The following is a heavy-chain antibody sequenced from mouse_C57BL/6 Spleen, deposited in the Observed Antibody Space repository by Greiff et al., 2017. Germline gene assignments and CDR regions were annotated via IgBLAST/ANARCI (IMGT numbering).Heavy chain of an antibody. CDR3: TVDSSGIAWFAY. CDR2: IDPEDGDT. J-gene: IGHJ3*01. D-gene: IGHD3-2*02. CDR1: GFNIKDYY. Sequence: VQLQQSGAELVRPGATVKLSCTASGFNIKDYYMHWVKQRPEQGLEWIGRIDPEDGDTEYAPKFQGKATMTADTSSNTAYLQLSSLTSEDTAVYYCTVDSSGIAWFAYWGQGTLVTVSA. V-gene: IGHV14-1*01.